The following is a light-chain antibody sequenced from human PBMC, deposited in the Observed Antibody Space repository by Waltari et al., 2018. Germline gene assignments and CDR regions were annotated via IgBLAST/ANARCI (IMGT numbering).Light chain of an antibody. V-gene: IGLV1-51*01. Sequence: QSVLPQPPSVSAAPGQKATISFSGTSPHMWTNYVSWYQQPPGTAPKLLIYDNNKRPSGIPDRFSGSKSGTSATLGITGLQTGDEADYYCGTWDSSLSAGGVFGGGTKLTVL. CDR2: DNN. CDR1: SPHMWTNY. J-gene: IGLJ3*02. CDR3: GTWDSSLSAGGV.